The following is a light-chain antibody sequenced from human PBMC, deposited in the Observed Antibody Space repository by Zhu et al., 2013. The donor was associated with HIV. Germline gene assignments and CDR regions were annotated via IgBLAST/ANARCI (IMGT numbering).Light chain of an antibody. CDR2: DAS. Sequence: DIQMTQSPSFLSASVGDKVSIPCQASQDITNFLNWYQQKPGKAPKLLIYDASSLQTGVPSRFSGSGSGTDFTLTISSLQPEDIATYYCQQYASLPLTFGGGTK. V-gene: IGKV1-33*01. J-gene: IGKJ4*01. CDR3: QQYASLPLT. CDR1: QDITNF.